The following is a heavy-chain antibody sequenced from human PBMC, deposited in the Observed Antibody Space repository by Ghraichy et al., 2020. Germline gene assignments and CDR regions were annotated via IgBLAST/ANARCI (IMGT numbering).Heavy chain of an antibody. J-gene: IGHJ4*02. Sequence: GGFLRLSCAASGFTFSSYAMSWVRQAPGKGLEWVSALSGSGGSTYYADSVKGRFSISRDNSKNTLYLQMNSLRAEDTAVYYCAAGYCTNGVCYTGYFDYWGEETLVPVSS. D-gene: IGHD2-8*01. CDR2: LSGSGGST. V-gene: IGHV3-23*01. CDR1: GFTFSSYA. CDR3: AAGYCTNGVCYTGYFDY.